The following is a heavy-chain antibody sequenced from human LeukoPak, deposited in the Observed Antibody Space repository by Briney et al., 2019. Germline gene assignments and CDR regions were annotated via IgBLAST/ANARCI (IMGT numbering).Heavy chain of an antibody. CDR2: MSYDGSNK. CDR3: ARQYCSSTSCYFDY. D-gene: IGHD2-2*01. V-gene: IGHV3-30-3*01. Sequence: GGSLRLSCAASGFTFSSYAMHWVRQAPGKGLEWVAVMSYDGSNKYYADSVKGRFTISRDNSKNTLYLQMNSLRAEDTAVYYCARQYCSSTSCYFDYWGQGTLVTAPS. CDR1: GFTFSSYA. J-gene: IGHJ4*02.